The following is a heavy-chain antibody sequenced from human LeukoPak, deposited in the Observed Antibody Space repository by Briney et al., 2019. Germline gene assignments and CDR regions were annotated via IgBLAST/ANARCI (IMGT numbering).Heavy chain of an antibody. CDR3: AGRSVDSYEIFDY. D-gene: IGHD5-18*01. J-gene: IGHJ4*02. Sequence: ASVKVSCKASGYTFTSYAMHWVRQAPGQRLEWMGWINAGNGNTKYSQKFQGRVTITRDTSASTAYMELSSLRSEDTAVYYCAGRSVDSYEIFDYWGQGTLVTVSS. CDR2: INAGNGNT. V-gene: IGHV1-3*01. CDR1: GYTFTSYA.